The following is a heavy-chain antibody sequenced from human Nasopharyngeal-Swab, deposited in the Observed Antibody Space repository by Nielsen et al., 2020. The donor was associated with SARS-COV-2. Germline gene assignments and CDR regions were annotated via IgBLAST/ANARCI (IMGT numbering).Heavy chain of an antibody. Sequence: GDSLKISCAASGFTFSSYSMNWLRQAPGKVLVWVSRINSDGSSTSYAYSVKGRFTIARDNAKHTLYLQMNRLRAEDTAVYYCARVAAAGTRYYYYYMDVWGKGTTVTVSS. V-gene: IGHV3-74*01. CDR3: ARVAAAGTRYYYYYMDV. J-gene: IGHJ6*03. D-gene: IGHD6-13*01. CDR2: INSDGSST. CDR1: GFTFSSYS.